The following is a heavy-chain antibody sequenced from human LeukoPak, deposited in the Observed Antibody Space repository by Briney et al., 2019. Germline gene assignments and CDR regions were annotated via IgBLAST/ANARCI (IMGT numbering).Heavy chain of an antibody. J-gene: IGHJ3*02. CDR3: ARGSSIDYLAFDI. V-gene: IGHV1-2*02. CDR1: GYSFTGYY. Sequence: ASVKVSCKSSGYSFTGYYIHWVRQAPGQGLEWMGWINPNSGDTNYGQKFQGRVTMARDTSTSTAYMELSRLTSDDTAIYYCARGSSIDYLAFDIWGQGTVVTVSS. D-gene: IGHD2-2*01. CDR2: INPNSGDT.